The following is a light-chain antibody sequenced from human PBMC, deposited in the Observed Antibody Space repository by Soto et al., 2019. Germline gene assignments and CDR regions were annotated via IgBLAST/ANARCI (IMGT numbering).Light chain of an antibody. Sequence: QLVLTQSPSASASLXXXVKLTCXXXXXHSSYAIAWHQQQPEKGPRYLMKLNSDGSHTKGDGIPDRFSGSSSGAERYLTISSLQSEDEGDYYCQTWDTGIWVFGGGTKLTVL. CDR2: LNSDGSH. CDR3: QTWDTGIWV. V-gene: IGLV4-69*01. J-gene: IGLJ3*02. CDR1: XXHSSYA.